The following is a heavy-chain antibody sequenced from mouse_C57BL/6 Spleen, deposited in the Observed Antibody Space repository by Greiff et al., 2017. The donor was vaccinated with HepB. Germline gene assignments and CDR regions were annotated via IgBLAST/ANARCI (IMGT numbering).Heavy chain of an antibody. V-gene: IGHV3-6*01. D-gene: IGHD1-1*01. CDR1: GYSITSGYY. CDR2: ISYDGSN. Sequence: DVQLQESGPGLVKPSQSLSLTCSVTGYSITSGYYWNWIRQFPGNKLEWMGYISYDGSNNYNPSLKNRISITRDTSKNQFFLKLNSVTTEDTATYYCARDPHYYGSYYFDYWGQGTTLTVSS. CDR3: ARDPHYYGSYYFDY. J-gene: IGHJ2*01.